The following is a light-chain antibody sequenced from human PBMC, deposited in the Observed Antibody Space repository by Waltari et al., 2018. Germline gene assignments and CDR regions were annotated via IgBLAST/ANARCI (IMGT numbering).Light chain of an antibody. CDR1: QSVSRF. Sequence: EIVLTQSPGTLSLSPGERGTLSCRASQSVSRFLAWYQQIPGQPPRLLIYGASTRATGIPYRFSGSGSGTDFSLTISRLEPEDFAVYYCQKYDRLPATFGQGTKVEIK. CDR3: QKYDRLPAT. CDR2: GAS. V-gene: IGKV3-20*01. J-gene: IGKJ1*01.